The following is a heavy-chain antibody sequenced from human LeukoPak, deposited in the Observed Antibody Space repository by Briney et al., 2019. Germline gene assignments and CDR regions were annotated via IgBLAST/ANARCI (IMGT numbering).Heavy chain of an antibody. V-gene: IGHV4-39*07. CDR2: IYYSGST. CDR1: GGSISSSSYY. J-gene: IGHJ4*02. D-gene: IGHD4-17*01. CDR3: ARDFAGDRYFDY. Sequence: SETLSLTCTVSGGSISSSSYYWGWIRQPPGKGLEWIGSIYYSGSTYYNPSLKSRVTISVDTSKNQFSLKLSSVTAADTAVYYCARDFAGDRYFDYWGQGTLVTVSS.